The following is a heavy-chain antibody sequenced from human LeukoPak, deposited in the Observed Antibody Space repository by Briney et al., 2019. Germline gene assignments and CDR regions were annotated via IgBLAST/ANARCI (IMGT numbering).Heavy chain of an antibody. CDR2: IYSGGST. D-gene: IGHD6-19*01. CDR3: ARAQWRTYSYYYMDV. J-gene: IGHJ6*03. Sequence: LPGGSLRLSCAASGFTVSFNYMSWVRQAPGKGLEWISVIYSGGSTYYADSVKGRFTISRDDSKNTLYLQMNSLRAEDTAICYCARAQWRTYSYYYMDVWGKGTTVTVSS. V-gene: IGHV3-53*01. CDR1: GFTVSFNY.